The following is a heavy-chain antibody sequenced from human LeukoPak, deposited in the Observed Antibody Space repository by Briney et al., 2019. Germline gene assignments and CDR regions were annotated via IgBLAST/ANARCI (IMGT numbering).Heavy chain of an antibody. Sequence: GGSLRLSCAASGFTFSSYAMSWVRQAPGKGLEWVSAFSGSGGRTYYADSVKGWFTISRDNSKSTLYLQMNSLRAEDTAVYYCAKGHTTTFGVVIRNYYYMDVWGKGTTVTVS. D-gene: IGHD3-3*01. CDR2: FSGSGGRT. J-gene: IGHJ6*03. V-gene: IGHV3-23*01. CDR3: AKGHTTTFGVVIRNYYYMDV. CDR1: GFTFSSYA.